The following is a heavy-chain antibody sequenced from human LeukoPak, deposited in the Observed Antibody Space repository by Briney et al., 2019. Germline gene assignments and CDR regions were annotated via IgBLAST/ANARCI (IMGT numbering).Heavy chain of an antibody. J-gene: IGHJ4*02. D-gene: IGHD4-23*01. V-gene: IGHV3-74*01. CDR3: AKRDYGGRRPDDY. CDR1: GLTFSTYW. Sequence: GGSLRLSCAASGLTFSTYWMHWVRQAPGKGLVWVSRINSDGSITNYADSVKGRFTISRDNAKNTLYLQMNSLRAEDTAVYYCAKRDYGGRRPDDYWGQGTLVTVSS. CDR2: INSDGSIT.